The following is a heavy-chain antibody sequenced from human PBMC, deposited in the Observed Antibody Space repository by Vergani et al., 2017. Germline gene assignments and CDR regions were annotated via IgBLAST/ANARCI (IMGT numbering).Heavy chain of an antibody. Sequence: EVHLEESGGGLVQPGGSLRLSCAASGFTFGDYYMAWIRLAPGKGLDWVASIKRDGTETFYADSVKGRFTISRDNSKNTLYLQMNSLRAEDTAVYYCAKISDLDGVVPAAIQHFDYWGQGTLVTVSS. CDR3: AKISDLDGVVPAAIQHFDY. D-gene: IGHD2-2*01. V-gene: IGHV3-7*01. CDR2: IKRDGTET. CDR1: GFTFGDYY. J-gene: IGHJ4*02.